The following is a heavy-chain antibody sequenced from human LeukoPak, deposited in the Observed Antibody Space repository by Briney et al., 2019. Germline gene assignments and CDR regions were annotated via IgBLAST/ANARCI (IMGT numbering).Heavy chain of an antibody. V-gene: IGHV1-2*02. D-gene: IGHD2-2*01. CDR2: INPNSGGT. CDR1: GYTFTGYY. Sequence: GASVKVSCKAPGYTFTGYYMHWVRQAPGQGLEWMGWINPNSGGTNYAQKFQGRVTMTRDTTISTAYMELSRLRSDDTAVYYCAGERIVVVPAAMGGGNWFDPWGQGTLVTVSS. CDR3: AGERIVVVPAAMGGGNWFDP. J-gene: IGHJ5*02.